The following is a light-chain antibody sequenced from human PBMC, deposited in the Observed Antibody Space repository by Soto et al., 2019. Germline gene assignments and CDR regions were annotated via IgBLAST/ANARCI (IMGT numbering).Light chain of an antibody. Sequence: QSVLTQPPSASGSPGRSVTISCTGTSSDVGGYNYVSWYQQHPGEAPKLIIYEVTKRPSGVPDRFSGSKSGNTASLTVSGLQAEDEADYHCCSYAGNSNYVFGTGTKVTVL. CDR2: EVT. CDR3: CSYAGNSNYV. J-gene: IGLJ1*01. V-gene: IGLV2-8*01. CDR1: SSDVGGYNY.